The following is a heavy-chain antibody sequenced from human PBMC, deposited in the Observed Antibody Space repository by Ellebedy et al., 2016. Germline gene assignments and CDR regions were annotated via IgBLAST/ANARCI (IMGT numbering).Heavy chain of an antibody. CDR2: TYYSGST. CDR3: ARHDAPYYSRNGHHNDY. D-gene: IGHD1-26*01. V-gene: IGHV4-39*01. J-gene: IGHJ4*02. Sequence: SETLSLXCSVSGGSISGISYYWGWIRQPPGKGLVWIGSTYYSGSTFYNPSLKSRAAISVDTSRTHFSLKQSSVTAADTPVYYCARHDAPYYSRNGHHNDYWGQGTLVTVSS. CDR1: GGSISGISYY.